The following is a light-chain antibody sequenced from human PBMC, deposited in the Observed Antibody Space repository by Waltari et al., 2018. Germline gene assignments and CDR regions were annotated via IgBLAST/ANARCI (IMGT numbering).Light chain of an antibody. V-gene: IGLV1-36*01. CDR3: STWDYSLNAEL. CDR2: GNS. Sequence: QSALTPEASVSGTVGQTVTPSCTGNSNNIGRVDVGWYQQISHGAPKTVMFGNSLPSGISDRFSGSKSGTTASLTISGLQPEDEADYSCSTWDYSLNAELFGGGTKLTVL. J-gene: IGLJ2*01. CDR1: SNNIGRVD.